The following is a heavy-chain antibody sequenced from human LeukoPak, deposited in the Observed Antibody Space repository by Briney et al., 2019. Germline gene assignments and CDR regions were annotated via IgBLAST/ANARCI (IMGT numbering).Heavy chain of an antibody. CDR2: ISAYNGNT. CDR1: GYTFTSYG. D-gene: IGHD6-13*01. V-gene: IGHV1-18*01. J-gene: IGHJ4*02. Sequence: ASVKLSCKASGYTFTSYGISWVRQVPGQGLEWMGWISAYNGNTNYAQKLQAIVSMTTDTSTSTAYMELRSLRSDDTAVYYCARGGQDGYSSSWSWGYWGQGTLVTVSS. CDR3: ARGGQDGYSSSWSWGY.